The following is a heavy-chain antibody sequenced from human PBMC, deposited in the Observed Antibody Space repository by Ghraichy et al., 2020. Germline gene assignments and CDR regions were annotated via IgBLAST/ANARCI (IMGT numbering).Heavy chain of an antibody. J-gene: IGHJ3*02. CDR2: TYYTSTWFN. CDR3: ARGRNSAFDI. V-gene: IGHV6-1*01. D-gene: IGHD4-23*01. Sequence: SETLSLTCAISGDSVSSNGVAWNWIRPSPSRGLEWLGRTYYTSTWFNDYAKSVSGRITINPDTSENQFSLQLSSVIPEDTAVYYCARGRNSAFDIWAQGTMVIVAS. CDR1: GDSVSSNGVA.